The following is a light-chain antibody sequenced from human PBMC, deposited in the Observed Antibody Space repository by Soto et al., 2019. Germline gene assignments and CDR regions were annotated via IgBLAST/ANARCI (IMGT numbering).Light chain of an antibody. V-gene: IGKV4-1*01. Sequence: DIVMTQSPDYLAVALGERATINCKSSQSLLYRSNNKNYLAWYQQKPGQPPKLLIYWASTRESGVPDRFSGSGSGTDFTLTTSSLQTEDVAVDYCHRYYNTPLTFGGGTRVEIK. CDR3: HRYYNTPLT. CDR1: QSLLYRSNNKNY. CDR2: WAS. J-gene: IGKJ4*01.